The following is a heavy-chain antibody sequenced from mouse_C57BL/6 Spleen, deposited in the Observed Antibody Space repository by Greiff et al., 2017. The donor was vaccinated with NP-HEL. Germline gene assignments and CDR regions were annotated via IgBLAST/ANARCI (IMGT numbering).Heavy chain of an antibody. J-gene: IGHJ2*01. V-gene: IGHV3-6*01. CDR1: GYSITSGYY. D-gene: IGHD1-1*01. CDR3: AREGLRYYFDY. Sequence: ESGPGLVKPSQSLSLTCSVTGYSITSGYYWNWIRQFPGNKLEWMGYISYDGSNNYNPSLKNRISIPRDTSKNQFFLKLNSVTTEDTATYYCAREGLRYYFDYWGQGTTLTVSS. CDR2: ISYDGSN.